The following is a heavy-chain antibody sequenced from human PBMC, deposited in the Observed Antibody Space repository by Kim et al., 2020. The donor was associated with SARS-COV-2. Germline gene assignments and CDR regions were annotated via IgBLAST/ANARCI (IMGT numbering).Heavy chain of an antibody. CDR1: GYTFTSYY. J-gene: IGHJ4*02. CDR2: INPSGGST. CDR3: ARGPYDFWSGYCDYFDY. D-gene: IGHD3-3*01. Sequence: ASVKVSCKASGYTFTSYYMHWVRQAPGQGLEWMGIINPSGGSTSYAQKFQGRVTMTRDTSTSTVYMELSSLRSEDTAVYYCARGPYDFWSGYCDYFDYWGQGTLVTVSS. V-gene: IGHV1-46*01.